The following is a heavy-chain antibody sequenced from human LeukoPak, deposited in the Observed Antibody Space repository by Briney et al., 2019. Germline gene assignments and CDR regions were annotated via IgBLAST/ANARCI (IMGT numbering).Heavy chain of an antibody. Sequence: PGGSLRLSCAASGFTFDDYAMHWVRQAPGKGLEWVSGISWNSGSIGYADSVKGRFTISRDNAKNSLYLQMNSLRAEDTALYYCAKDKSFLVYCSSTSCPRPGSFDYWGQGTLVTVSS. J-gene: IGHJ4*02. CDR1: GFTFDDYA. D-gene: IGHD2-2*01. CDR3: AKDKSFLVYCSSTSCPRPGSFDY. V-gene: IGHV3-9*01. CDR2: ISWNSGSI.